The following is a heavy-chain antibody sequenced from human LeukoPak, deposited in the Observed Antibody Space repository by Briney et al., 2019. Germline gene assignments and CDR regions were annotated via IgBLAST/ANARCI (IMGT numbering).Heavy chain of an antibody. Sequence: GGSLRLFCVASGFTFSSHCMSWVRQAPGKGLWWVANIKQDGSEKYYVDSVKGRFTISRDNAKNSLYLQMSILRAADTAVYYCARVRIAVAVSAFDIWGQGTMVTVSS. CDR1: GFTFSSHC. V-gene: IGHV3-7*01. CDR2: IKQDGSEK. J-gene: IGHJ3*02. CDR3: ARVRIAVAVSAFDI. D-gene: IGHD6-19*01.